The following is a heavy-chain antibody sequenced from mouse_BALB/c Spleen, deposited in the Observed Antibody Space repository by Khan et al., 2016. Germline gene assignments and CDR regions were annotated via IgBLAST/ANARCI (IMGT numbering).Heavy chain of an antibody. V-gene: IGHV9-3-1*01. J-gene: IGHJ4*01. Sequence: QIQLVQSGPELRKPGETVKISCKASGYTFTNYGMNWVKQAPGKGLKWMGWINTYTGEPPYADDFKGRFAFSLETSASTASLQINNLKNEDTATYCCARRRIYDGYYDAMDYWGQGTSVTGAS. CDR1: GYTFTNYG. CDR3: ARRRIYDGYYDAMDY. CDR2: INTYTGEP. D-gene: IGHD2-3*01.